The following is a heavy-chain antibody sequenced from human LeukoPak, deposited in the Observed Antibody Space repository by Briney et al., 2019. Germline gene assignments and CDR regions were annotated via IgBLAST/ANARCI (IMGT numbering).Heavy chain of an antibody. CDR2: IYSGGST. V-gene: IGHV3-66*01. CDR1: GFTVSSNY. Sequence: GGSLRLSCAASGFTVSSNYMSWVRQAPGKGLEWVSVIYSGGSTYYADSVKGRFTISRDNSKNTLYLQMNSLRAEDTAVYYCARGAAYSSGWYDYFDYWGQGTLVTVSS. J-gene: IGHJ4*02. CDR3: ARGAAYSSGWYDYFDY. D-gene: IGHD6-19*01.